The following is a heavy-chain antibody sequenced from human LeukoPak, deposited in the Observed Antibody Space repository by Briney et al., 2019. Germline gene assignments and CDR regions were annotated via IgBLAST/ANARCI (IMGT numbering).Heavy chain of an antibody. CDR3: ARARGVVRVPFDI. D-gene: IGHD2-15*01. Sequence: GASVKVSCKASGYTFTSYYMHWVRQAPGQGLEWMGVINPSGGSTSYAQKFQGRVTMTRDTSTSTVYMELSSLRSEDTAVYYCARARGVVRVPFDIWGQGTMVTVSS. CDR2: INPSGGST. CDR1: GYTFTSYY. V-gene: IGHV1-46*01. J-gene: IGHJ3*02.